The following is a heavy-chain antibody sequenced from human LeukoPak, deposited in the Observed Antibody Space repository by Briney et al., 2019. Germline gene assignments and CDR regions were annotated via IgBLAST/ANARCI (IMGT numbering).Heavy chain of an antibody. V-gene: IGHV1-69*05. CDR1: GGTFSSYA. J-gene: IGHJ4*02. Sequence: ASVKVSCKASGGTFSSYAISWARQAPGQGLEWMGGIIPIFGTANYAQKFQGRVTITTDESTSTAYMELSSLRSEDTAVYYCAREEVATRDTDYWGQGTLVTVSS. CDR2: IIPIFGTA. D-gene: IGHD5-12*01. CDR3: AREEVATRDTDY.